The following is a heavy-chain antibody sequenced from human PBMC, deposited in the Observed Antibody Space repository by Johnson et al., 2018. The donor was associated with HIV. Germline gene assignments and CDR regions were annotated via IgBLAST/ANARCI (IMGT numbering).Heavy chain of an antibody. CDR1: GLTFDNYG. CDR3: ARGLRGYSYIDSFDI. J-gene: IGHJ3*02. V-gene: IGHV3-20*04. Sequence: VQLVESGGGVARPGGSLRLSCAASGLTFDNYGVSWVRQAPGKGLEWVAGINWKGGSTGYGDSVTGRFTISRDNAKNSLYLQMNSLRAEDTALYYCARGLRGYSYIDSFDIWGQGTMVTVSS. CDR2: INWKGGST. D-gene: IGHD5-18*01.